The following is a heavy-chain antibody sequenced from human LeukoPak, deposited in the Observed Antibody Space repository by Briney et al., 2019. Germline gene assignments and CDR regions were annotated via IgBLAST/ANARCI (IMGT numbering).Heavy chain of an antibody. CDR3: ARNSPTGPRYFDY. D-gene: IGHD1-7*01. J-gene: IGHJ4*02. Sequence: PSETLSLTCTVSGGSISSYYWSWIRQPPGKGLEWIGYIYYSGSTNYNPSLKSRVTISVDTSKNQFSLKLSSVTAADTAVYYCARNSPTGPRYFDYWGQGTLVTVSS. CDR2: IYYSGST. CDR1: GGSISSYY. V-gene: IGHV4-59*01.